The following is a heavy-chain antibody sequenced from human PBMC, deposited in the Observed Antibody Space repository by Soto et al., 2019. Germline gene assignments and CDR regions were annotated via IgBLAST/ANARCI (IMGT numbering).Heavy chain of an antibody. Sequence: PSETLSLTCTVSGGSISSGDYYWSWIRQPPGKGLEWIGYIYYSGSTYYNPSLKSRVTISVDTSKNQFSLKLSSVTAADTAVYYCARSPPDYYDSSGWFDYWGQGTLVTVSS. CDR3: ARSPPDYYDSSGWFDY. V-gene: IGHV4-30-4*01. CDR2: IYYSGST. CDR1: GGSISSGDYY. D-gene: IGHD3-22*01. J-gene: IGHJ4*02.